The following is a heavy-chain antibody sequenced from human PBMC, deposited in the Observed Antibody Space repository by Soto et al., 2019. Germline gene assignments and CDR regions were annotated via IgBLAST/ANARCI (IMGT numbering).Heavy chain of an antibody. D-gene: IGHD3-3*01. CDR3: AHRVLRTVFGLVTTTAIYFDF. J-gene: IGHJ4*02. CDR1: GFSLTTSGVG. Sequence: QITLNESGPTVVRPTETLTLTCRFSGFSLTTSGVGVGWVRQSPGKAPEWLALIYLDDDKRYSESLKSRLTITKDTSKNQVVLTVANVDPTDTATYSCAHRVLRTVFGLVTTTAIYFDFWGQGTPVAVSS. CDR2: IYLDDDK. V-gene: IGHV2-5*02.